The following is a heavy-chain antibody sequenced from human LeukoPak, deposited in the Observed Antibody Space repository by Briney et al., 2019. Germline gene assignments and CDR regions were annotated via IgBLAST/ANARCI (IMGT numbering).Heavy chain of an antibody. CDR3: AKDFGRAVAGDPYYYYGMDV. J-gene: IGHJ6*02. Sequence: GRSLRLSCAASGFTFSSYGMHWVRQAPGKGLDWVAVISYDGSNKYYADSVKGRFTISRDNSKNTLYLQMNSLRAEDTAVYYCAKDFGRAVAGDPYYYYGMDVWGQGTTVTVSS. CDR2: ISYDGSNK. D-gene: IGHD6-19*01. V-gene: IGHV3-30*18. CDR1: GFTFSSYG.